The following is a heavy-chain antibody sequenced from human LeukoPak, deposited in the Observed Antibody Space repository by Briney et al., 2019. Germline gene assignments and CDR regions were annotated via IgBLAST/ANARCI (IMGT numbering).Heavy chain of an antibody. J-gene: IGHJ4*02. CDR3: ARGIDY. V-gene: IGHV3-30*14. Sequence: GGSLRLSCAASGFTFSSYAMHWVRQAPGKGLEWVAVISYDGSNKYYADSVKGRFTISRDTSKNMVFLQMNSLRVEDTAVYYCARGIDYWGRGTLVTVSS. CDR1: GFTFSSYA. CDR2: ISYDGSNK.